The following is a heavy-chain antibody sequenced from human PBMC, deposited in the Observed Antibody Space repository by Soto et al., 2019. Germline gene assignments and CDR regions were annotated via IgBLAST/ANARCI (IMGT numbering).Heavy chain of an antibody. Sequence: QVQLVESGGGVVQPGRSLRLSCAASGFTFSSYGMHWVRQAPGKGLEWVAVIWYDGSNKYYADSVKGRFTISRDNSKNTLYLQMNSLRAEDTAVYYCARGGGQWLVLVGWGQGTLVTVSS. CDR2: IWYDGSNK. CDR3: ARGGGQWLVLVG. CDR1: GFTFSSYG. V-gene: IGHV3-33*01. J-gene: IGHJ4*02. D-gene: IGHD6-19*01.